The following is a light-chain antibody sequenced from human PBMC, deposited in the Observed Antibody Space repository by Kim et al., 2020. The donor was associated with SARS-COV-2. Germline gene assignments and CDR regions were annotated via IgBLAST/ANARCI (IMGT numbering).Light chain of an antibody. CDR2: SNS. CDR1: RSNSGAGYD. J-gene: IGLJ2*01. V-gene: IGLV1-40*01. Sequence: DTISFTGRRSNSGAGYDVNWYQQLPRTAHNPLIYSNSDRPSAVPVRFPGSKSGTSDSLAITGLEAEDEADYYCQSYDSSLSGYVVFGGGTQLTVL. CDR3: QSYDSSLSGYVV.